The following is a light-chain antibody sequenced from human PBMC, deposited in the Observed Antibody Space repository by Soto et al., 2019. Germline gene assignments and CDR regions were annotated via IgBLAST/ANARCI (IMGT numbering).Light chain of an antibody. CDR1: QSVSSGY. CDR2: GAS. Sequence: EIVLTQSPGTLSLSPGDGATLSCRASQSVSSGYVAWYQQKPGQAPRLLIYGASRRAGGIPDRFRGSGSGTDFTLSISRLEPEDFPVYGFQHDGNSPAYGQGTRGQTK. CDR3: QHDGNSPA. V-gene: IGKV3-20*01. J-gene: IGKJ1*01.